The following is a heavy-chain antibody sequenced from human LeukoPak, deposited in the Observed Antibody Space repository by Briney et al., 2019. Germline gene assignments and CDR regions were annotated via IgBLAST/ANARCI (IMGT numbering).Heavy chain of an antibody. J-gene: IGHJ4*02. CDR3: ARGDDYGDPPDY. CDR1: GGSISSSSYY. Sequence: KTSETLSLTCTVSGGSISSSSYYWSWIRQPPGKRLEWIGYIYYSGSTNYNPSLKSRVTISVDTSKNQLSLKLSSETAADTAVYYCARGDDYGDPPDYWGQGTLVTVSS. CDR2: IYYSGST. V-gene: IGHV4-61*01. D-gene: IGHD4-17*01.